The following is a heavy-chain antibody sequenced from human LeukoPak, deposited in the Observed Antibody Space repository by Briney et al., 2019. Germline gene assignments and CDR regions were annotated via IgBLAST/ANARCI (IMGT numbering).Heavy chain of an antibody. CDR1: GYTFTGYY. D-gene: IGHD6-19*01. J-gene: IGHJ5*02. Sequence: ASVKVSCKASGYTFTGYYMHWVRQAPGQGLEWMGRINPNSGGTNYAQKFQGRVTMTRDTSISTAYMELSRLRSDDTAVYYCARAVLAVAATGWFDPWGQGTLVTVSS. CDR3: ARAVLAVAATGWFDP. CDR2: INPNSGGT. V-gene: IGHV1-2*06.